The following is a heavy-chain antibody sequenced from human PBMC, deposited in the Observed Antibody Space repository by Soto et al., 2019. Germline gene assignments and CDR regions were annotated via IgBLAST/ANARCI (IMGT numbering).Heavy chain of an antibody. Sequence: QVQLEESGGGVVQPGRSLRLSCAASGFTFSSHAMHWVRQAPGKGLEWVAVISYDGSNKYYADSVKGRFTISRDNSKNTLHLQMDSLRPEDTAVYHCVRDRVVAGIGEVDYWGQGTLVNVSS. CDR2: ISYDGSNK. V-gene: IGHV3-30-3*01. CDR3: VRDRVVAGIGEVDY. J-gene: IGHJ4*02. D-gene: IGHD6-19*01. CDR1: GFTFSSHA.